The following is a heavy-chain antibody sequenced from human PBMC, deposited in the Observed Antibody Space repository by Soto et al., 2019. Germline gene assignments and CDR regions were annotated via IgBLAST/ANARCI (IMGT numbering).Heavy chain of an antibody. V-gene: IGHV4-31*03. CDR1: GGSISSSSYY. CDR3: ARVSPYYYYMDV. J-gene: IGHJ6*03. CDR2: IYYSGST. Sequence: SETLSLTCTVSGGSISSSSYYWSWIRQHPGKGLEWIGYIYYSGSTYYNPSLKSRVTISVDTSKNQFSLKLSSVTAADTAVYYCARVSPYYYYMDVWGKGTTVTVSS.